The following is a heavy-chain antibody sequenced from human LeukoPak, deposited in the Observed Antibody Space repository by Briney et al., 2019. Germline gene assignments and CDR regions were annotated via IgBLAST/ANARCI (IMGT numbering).Heavy chain of an antibody. Sequence: ASVKVSCKASGYTFTSYDINWVRQATGQGLEWMGWTNPNSGNTGYAQKFQGRVTMTRNTSISTAYMELSSLRSEDTAVYYCATEIAEGGPQDYWGQGTLVTVSS. V-gene: IGHV1-8*01. J-gene: IGHJ4*02. CDR3: ATEIAEGGPQDY. CDR2: TNPNSGNT. D-gene: IGHD2-21*01. CDR1: GYTFTSYD.